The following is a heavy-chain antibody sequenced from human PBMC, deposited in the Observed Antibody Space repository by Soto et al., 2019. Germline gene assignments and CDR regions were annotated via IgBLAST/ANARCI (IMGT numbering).Heavy chain of an antibody. V-gene: IGHV4-34*01. CDR3: ATSYGNAWYTY. CDR2: INHSGST. Sequence: SETLSLTCAVYGESSSGYYWSWIRQPPGKGLEWIGEINHSGSTNYNPSLKSRVTISVDTSKNQFSLKLSSVTVEDTAVYYCATSYGNAWYTYWGQGTQVTVSS. CDR1: GESSSGYY. D-gene: IGHD6-13*01. J-gene: IGHJ4*02.